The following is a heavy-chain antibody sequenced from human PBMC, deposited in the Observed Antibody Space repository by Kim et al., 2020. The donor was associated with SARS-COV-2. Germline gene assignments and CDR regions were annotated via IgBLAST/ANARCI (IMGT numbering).Heavy chain of an antibody. CDR2: ISSSSSYI. D-gene: IGHD3-22*01. CDR1: GFTFSSYS. J-gene: IGHJ4*02. Sequence: GGSLRLSCAASGFTFSSYSMNWVRQAPGKGLEWVASISSSSSYIYYADSVKGRFTISRDNSKNSLYLQMNSLRAEDTAVYYCARCRIGSGYVYYWGQGALVTVSP. V-gene: IGHV3-21*01. CDR3: ARCRIGSGYVYY.